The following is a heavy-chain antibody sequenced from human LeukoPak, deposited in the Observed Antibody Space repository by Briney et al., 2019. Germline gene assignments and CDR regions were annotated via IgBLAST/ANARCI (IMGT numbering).Heavy chain of an antibody. CDR1: GYIFTDYA. D-gene: IGHD4-17*01. Sequence: ASVKVSCKASGYIFTDYAIQWVRQAPGQGLEWMGWINAGNGKTKYSQKFQGRVTITRDTSASTAYMELSGLRSDDTDVYYCARARWTSTVTTYYLDFWGQGTLVTVSS. CDR2: INAGNGKT. CDR3: ARARWTSTVTTYYLDF. V-gene: IGHV1-3*01. J-gene: IGHJ4*02.